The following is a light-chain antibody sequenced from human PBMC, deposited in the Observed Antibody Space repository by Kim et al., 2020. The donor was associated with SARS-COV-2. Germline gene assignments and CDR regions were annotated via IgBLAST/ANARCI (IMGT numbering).Light chain of an antibody. CDR3: QAWDDTSAV. J-gene: IGLJ7*01. CDR2: QTA. Sequence: SYELTQPPSVSLSPVQTASIACSGDKLGTKFVHWYQQKSGQSPALAIYQTARRPSGTPERFSGSLSGNTATLTIRGTQAMDEADYFCQAWDDTSAVFGGGTQLTVL. CDR1: KLGTKF. V-gene: IGLV3-1*01.